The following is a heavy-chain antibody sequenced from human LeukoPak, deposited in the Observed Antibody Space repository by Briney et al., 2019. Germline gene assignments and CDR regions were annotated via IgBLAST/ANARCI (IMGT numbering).Heavy chain of an antibody. D-gene: IGHD2-21*01. CDR1: GFTFSSYE. V-gene: IGHV3-48*03. CDR2: ISSSGSTI. Sequence: PGGSLRLSCAASGFTFSSYEMNWVRQAPGKGLEWVSYISSSGSTIYYADSVKGRFTISRDNAKNSLYLQMNSLRAEDTAVYYCAKSTGSIPTHTLDYWGQGTLVTVSS. J-gene: IGHJ4*02. CDR3: AKSTGSIPTHTLDY.